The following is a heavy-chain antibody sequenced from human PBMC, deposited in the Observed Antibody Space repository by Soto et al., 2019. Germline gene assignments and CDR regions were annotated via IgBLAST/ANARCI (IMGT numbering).Heavy chain of an antibody. CDR1: GFTFNSYA. CDR2: ISGGGGST. Sequence: GGSLRLSCAASGFTFNSYAMSWVRQAPGKGLEWVSTISGGGGSTYYVDSVKGRFTISRDNSKNTLYLQMNSLSAEDTAVYYCAKDPTWRRVIPVAMFGGQGTLVTVSS. D-gene: IGHD2-2*01. CDR3: AKDPTWRRVIPVAMF. V-gene: IGHV3-23*01. J-gene: IGHJ4*02.